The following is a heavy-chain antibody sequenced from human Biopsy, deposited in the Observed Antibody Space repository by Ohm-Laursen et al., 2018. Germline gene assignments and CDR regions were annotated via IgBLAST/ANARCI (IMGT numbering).Heavy chain of an antibody. Sequence: SDTLSLTCIVSGDSISTSTPYYWAWLRQPPGQGLVWIGSIYNSETTFYNPSLKSRVAISVDTSTNQFSLKVSFVTAADTALYYCARHPTGFWFDPWGHGTLVTVSS. CDR3: ARHPTGFWFDP. CDR1: GDSISTSTPYY. J-gene: IGHJ5*02. CDR2: IYNSETT. V-gene: IGHV4-39*01.